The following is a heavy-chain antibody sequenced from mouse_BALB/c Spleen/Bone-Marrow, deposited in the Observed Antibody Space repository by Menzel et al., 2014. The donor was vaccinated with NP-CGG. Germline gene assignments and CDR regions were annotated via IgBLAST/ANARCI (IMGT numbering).Heavy chain of an antibody. CDR3: TRDLYDGYYYYAMDY. Sequence: EVKLMESGGGLVEPGGSLKLSCAASGFAFSSYTMSWVRQTPEKRLEWVATISSGGSYTYYPDSVKGRFTISRNNAKNTLYLQKSSLKSEDTAMYYCTRDLYDGYYYYAMDYWGQGTSVTVSS. J-gene: IGHJ4*01. V-gene: IGHV5-6-4*01. D-gene: IGHD2-3*01. CDR1: GFAFSSYT. CDR2: ISSGGSYT.